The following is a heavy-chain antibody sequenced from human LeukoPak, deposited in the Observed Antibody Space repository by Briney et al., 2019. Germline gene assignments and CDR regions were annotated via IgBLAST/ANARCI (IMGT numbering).Heavy chain of an antibody. CDR2: INPNSGGT. J-gene: IGHJ6*02. Sequence: ASVKVSCKASGYTFTGYYMHWVRQAPGQGLEWMGWINPNSGGTNYAQKFQGRVTMTRDTSISTAYVELSRLRSDDTAVYYCARDSKRIFGVVAKSYGMDVWGQGTTVTVSS. V-gene: IGHV1-2*02. CDR1: GYTFTGYY. CDR3: ARDSKRIFGVVAKSYGMDV. D-gene: IGHD3-3*01.